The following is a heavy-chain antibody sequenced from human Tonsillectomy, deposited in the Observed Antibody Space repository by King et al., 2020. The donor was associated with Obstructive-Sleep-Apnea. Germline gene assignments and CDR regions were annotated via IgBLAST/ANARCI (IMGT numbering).Heavy chain of an antibody. CDR2: IRYDGSNK. CDR1: GFTFSNYG. V-gene: IGHV3-30*02. J-gene: IGHJ4*02. D-gene: IGHD6-19*01. CDR3: ARGSYSSGWEGDY. Sequence: VQLVESGGGVVQPGRSLRLSCAASGFTFSNYGMHWVRQAPGKGLEWVAFIRYDGSNKYYGDSVKGRFTISRDNSKNTQYLQMNSLRTEDTAVYHCARGSYSSGWEGDYWGQGTLVIVSS.